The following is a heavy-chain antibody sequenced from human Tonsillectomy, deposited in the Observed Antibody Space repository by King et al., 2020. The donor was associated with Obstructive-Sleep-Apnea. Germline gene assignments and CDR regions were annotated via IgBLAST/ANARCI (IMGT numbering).Heavy chain of an antibody. CDR1: GFTFSTYG. D-gene: IGHD3-10*01. V-gene: IGHV3-33*01. CDR2: IWYDGSNK. CDR3: ARGSGSYRKRGMDV. Sequence: QLVQSGGGVVQPGRSLRLSCAASGFTFSTYGMHWVRQAPGKGLEWVAVIWYDGSNKYYADSVKDRFTIPRDNSKNTLYLQMNSLRADDTALYYCARGSGSYRKRGMDVWGQGTTVTVSS. J-gene: IGHJ6*02.